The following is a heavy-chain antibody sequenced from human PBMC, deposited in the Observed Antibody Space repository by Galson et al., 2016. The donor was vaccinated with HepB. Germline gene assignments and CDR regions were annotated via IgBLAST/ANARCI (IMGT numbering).Heavy chain of an antibody. Sequence: SLRLSCAASGFTFGDYAMSWFRQAPGKGLEWVAFSRSRVFGGTTEYAASVKGRFTISRDDSKNIAYLQMNSLKTEDTAVYYCTRDANIAGRSNFDYWGQGTLVTVSS. CDR3: TRDANIAGRSNFDY. D-gene: IGHD6-13*01. J-gene: IGHJ4*02. CDR2: SRSRVFGGTT. V-gene: IGHV3-49*03. CDR1: GFTFGDYA.